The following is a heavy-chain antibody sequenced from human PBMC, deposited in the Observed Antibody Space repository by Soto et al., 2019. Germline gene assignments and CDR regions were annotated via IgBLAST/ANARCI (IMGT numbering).Heavy chain of an antibody. CDR3: ARDEVRNYDSIGYTYYSYYGMGV. D-gene: IGHD3-22*01. J-gene: IGHJ6*02. CDR1: GGSISSYY. Sequence: PSETLSLTCTVSGGSISSYYWSWIRQPPGKGLEWIGYIYYSGSTNYNPSLKSRVTISVDTSKNQFSLKLSSVTAADTAVYYCARDEVRNYDSIGYTYYSYYGMGVWGQGTTVTVSS. CDR2: IYYSGST. V-gene: IGHV4-59*01.